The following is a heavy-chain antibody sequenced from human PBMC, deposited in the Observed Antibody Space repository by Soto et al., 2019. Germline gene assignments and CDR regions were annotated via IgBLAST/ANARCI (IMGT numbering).Heavy chain of an antibody. D-gene: IGHD3-22*01. J-gene: IGHJ5*02. CDR3: ARGYYDSSGYDWFDP. V-gene: IGHV3-30-3*01. CDR2: ISYDGSNK. CDR1: GFTFSSYA. Sequence: QVQLVESGGGVVQPGRSLRLSCAASGFTFSSYAMHWVRQAPGKGRAWVAVISYDGSNKYYADSVKGRFTISRDNSKNTLYLQMTSLRAEDTAVYYCARGYYDSSGYDWFDPWGQGTLVTVSS.